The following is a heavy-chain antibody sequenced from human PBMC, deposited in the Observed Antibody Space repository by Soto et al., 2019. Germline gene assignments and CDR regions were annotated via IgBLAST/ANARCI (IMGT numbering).Heavy chain of an antibody. V-gene: IGHV2-26*01. J-gene: IGHJ4*02. D-gene: IGHD5-12*01. CDR2: IFSNDEK. Sequence: SGPTLVNPTETLTLTCTVSGFSLSNARMGVSWIRQPPGKALEWLAHIFSNDEKSYSTSLKSRLTISKDTSKSQVVLTTTNMDPVDTATYYCARNSFRDGYNLPFDYWGQGTLVTVSS. CDR3: ARNSFRDGYNLPFDY. CDR1: GFSLSNARMG.